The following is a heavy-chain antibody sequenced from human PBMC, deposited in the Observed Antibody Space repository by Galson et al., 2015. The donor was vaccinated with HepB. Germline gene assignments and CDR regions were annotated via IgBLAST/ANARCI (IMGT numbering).Heavy chain of an antibody. Sequence: SLRLSCAASGFTFSDYYMSWIRKAPGKGLEWVSYISSSSSYTNYADSVKGRFTISRDNAKNSLYLQMNSLRAEDTAVYYCARESHYGSGSHAFDIWGQGTMVTVSS. J-gene: IGHJ3*02. CDR3: ARESHYGSGSHAFDI. CDR2: ISSSSSYT. CDR1: GFTFSDYY. D-gene: IGHD3-10*01. V-gene: IGHV3-11*06.